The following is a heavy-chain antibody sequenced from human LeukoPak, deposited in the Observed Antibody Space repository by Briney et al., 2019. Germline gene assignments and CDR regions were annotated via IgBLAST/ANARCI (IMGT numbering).Heavy chain of an antibody. CDR3: ARDLSSS. D-gene: IGHD2-2*01. V-gene: IGHV4-39*07. CDR2: IYYSGST. Sequence: PSETLSLTCTVSGGSISSSSYYWGWIRQPPGKGLEWIGSIYYSGSTYYNPSLKSRVTISVDTSKNQFSLKLSSVTAADTAVYYCARDLSSSWGQGTLVTVSA. CDR1: GGSISSSSYY. J-gene: IGHJ5*02.